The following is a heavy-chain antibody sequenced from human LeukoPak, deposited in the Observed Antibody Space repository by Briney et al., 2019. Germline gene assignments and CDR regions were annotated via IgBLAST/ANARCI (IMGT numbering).Heavy chain of an antibody. D-gene: IGHD2-15*01. J-gene: IGHJ4*02. CDR3: ARTYCSGGSCLFDY. CDR2: INCSGST. CDR1: AGTVRSYY. V-gene: IGHV4-59*08. Sequence: SDTLSLTCTVSAGTVRSYYWRWVRRPPGQGLEWIGDINCSGSTSYNPTSLKSRVTISADTTKTHFSLMVSSVTAADTAFYYCARTYCSGGSCLFDYWGQGTLVTVYS.